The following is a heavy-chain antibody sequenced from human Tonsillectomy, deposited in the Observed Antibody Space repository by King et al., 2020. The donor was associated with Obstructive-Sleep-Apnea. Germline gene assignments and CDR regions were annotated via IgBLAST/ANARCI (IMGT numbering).Heavy chain of an antibody. CDR2: IYPGDSDT. Sequence: VQLVQSGAEVKKPGESLKISCEGSGYTFTDYWVGWVRQMPGKGLEWMGIIYPGDSDTRYSPSFSGHVTISVDESITTAYLQWSSLKASDTAMYYCAASHYYYGAGTYFDYWGQGTLVTVSS. CDR3: AASHYYYGAGTYFDY. CDR1: GYTFTDYW. V-gene: IGHV5-51*01. D-gene: IGHD3-10*01. J-gene: IGHJ4*02.